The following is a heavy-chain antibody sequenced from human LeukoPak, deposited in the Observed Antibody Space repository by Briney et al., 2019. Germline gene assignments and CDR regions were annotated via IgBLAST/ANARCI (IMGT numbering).Heavy chain of an antibody. CDR1: GIYD. Sequence: GGSLRLSCAASGIYDMSWVRQAPGKGLEWVSSISNYDENTYYADSVKGRFTMSRDNSRNTLYLQMNNLRAEDTAVYYCTRDATYYLRYGYFDYWGQGTLVTVSS. D-gene: IGHD2/OR15-2a*01. V-gene: IGHV3-23*01. CDR2: ISNYDENT. CDR3: TRDATYYLRYGYFDY. J-gene: IGHJ4*02.